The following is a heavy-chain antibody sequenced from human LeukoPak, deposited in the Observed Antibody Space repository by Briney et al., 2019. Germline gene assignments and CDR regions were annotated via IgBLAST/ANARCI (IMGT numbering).Heavy chain of an antibody. Sequence: WASVKVSCKASGYTFTSYYMHWVRQAPGQGLEWMGIINPSGGSTSYAQKFQGRVTMTRDMSTSTVYMELSSLRSEDTAVYYCARDPRAVTTRYYYYYMDVWGKGTTVTVSS. D-gene: IGHD4-11*01. CDR2: INPSGGST. CDR3: ARDPRAVTTRYYYYYMDV. J-gene: IGHJ6*03. CDR1: GYTFTSYY. V-gene: IGHV1-46*01.